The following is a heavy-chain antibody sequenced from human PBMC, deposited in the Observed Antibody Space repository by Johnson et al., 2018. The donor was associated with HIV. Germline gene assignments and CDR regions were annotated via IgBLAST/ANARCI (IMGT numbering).Heavy chain of an antibody. D-gene: IGHD5-12*01. CDR2: NRGSGGSK. CDR1: GFPSSSYA. V-gene: IGHV3-23*04. Sequence: EVQLVESGGGLVKPGGSLRLSCAASGFPSSSYAMSWVRQAPGKGLEWVSANRGSGGSKYYADSGKGSFTISRDNSKNTLYLQMNSLRAEDTAVYYCAKDPSYIVATAMTDAFDIWGQGTMVTVSS. CDR3: AKDPSYIVATAMTDAFDI. J-gene: IGHJ3*02.